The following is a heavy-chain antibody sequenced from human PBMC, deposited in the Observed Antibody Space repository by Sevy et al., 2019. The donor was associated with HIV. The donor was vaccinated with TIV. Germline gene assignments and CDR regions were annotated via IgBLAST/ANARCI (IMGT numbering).Heavy chain of an antibody. CDR3: ARRLGSSASYFDF. CDR2: ISWDSGSI. CDR1: GFSFDDYA. V-gene: IGHV3-9*01. J-gene: IGHJ4*02. Sequence: GGSLRLSCTASGFSFDDYAMHWVRQAPGKGLEWVSGISWDSGSIDYADSVKGRFFISRDNAKNSLYLQMSGLRAEDTAFYYCARRLGSSASYFDFWGRRTLVTVSS. D-gene: IGHD3-9*01.